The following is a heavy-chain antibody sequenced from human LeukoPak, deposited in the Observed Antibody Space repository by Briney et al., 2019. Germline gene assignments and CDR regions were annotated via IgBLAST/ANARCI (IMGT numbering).Heavy chain of an antibody. CDR2: IYTSGST. CDR1: GGSISSYY. V-gene: IGHV4-4*09. D-gene: IGHD2-2*03. Sequence: SETLSLTCTVSGGSISSYYWSWIRQPPGKGLEWIGYIYTSGSTNYNPSLKSQVTISVDTSKNQFSLKLSSVTAADTAVYYCASSGSYWIRGWFDPWGQGTLVTVSS. J-gene: IGHJ5*02. CDR3: ASSGSYWIRGWFDP.